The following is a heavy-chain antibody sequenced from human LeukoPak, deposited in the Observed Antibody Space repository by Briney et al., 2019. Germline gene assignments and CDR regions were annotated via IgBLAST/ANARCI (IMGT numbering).Heavy chain of an antibody. D-gene: IGHD6-19*01. V-gene: IGHV4-59*12. J-gene: IGHJ4*02. CDR2: IYYTGNT. CDR1: GASINSYY. Sequence: SETLSLTCTVSGASINSYYWSWIRQPPGKGLEWIAYIYYTGNTNYNPSLKSRVSISVDTSKNQFSLKLSSVTAADTAVYYCARGRISYSSGWYAPRFDYWGQGTLVTVSS. CDR3: ARGRISYSSGWYAPRFDY.